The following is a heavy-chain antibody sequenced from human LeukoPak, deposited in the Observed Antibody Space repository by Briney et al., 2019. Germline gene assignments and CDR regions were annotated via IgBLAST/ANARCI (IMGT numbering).Heavy chain of an antibody. D-gene: IGHD5-18*01. J-gene: IGHJ4*02. V-gene: IGHV3-21*01. CDR3: AIDVLQYNYAFGY. CDR1: GFTFNNYY. CDR2: IGSTGSYI. Sequence: TGGSLRLSCAGSGFTFNNYYMSWVRQAPGRGLEWVSSIGSTGSYIYYADSVKGRFTISRDNAKNSLFLQMNSLRAEDTAVYYCAIDVLQYNYAFGYWGQGTLVTVSS.